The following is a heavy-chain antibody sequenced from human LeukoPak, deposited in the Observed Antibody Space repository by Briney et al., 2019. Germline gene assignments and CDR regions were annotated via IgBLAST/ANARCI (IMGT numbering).Heavy chain of an antibody. V-gene: IGHV3-66*01. Sequence: GGSLRLSCAVSGFTVSSNDMSWVRQAPGKGLEWVSVIYSGGSTYYADSVKGRFTISRDNSKNTLYLQMNSLRAEDTAVYYCAREYCSGGSCYGAFDIWGQGTMVTVSS. CDR1: GFTVSSND. J-gene: IGHJ3*02. CDR3: AREYCSGGSCYGAFDI. CDR2: IYSGGST. D-gene: IGHD2-15*01.